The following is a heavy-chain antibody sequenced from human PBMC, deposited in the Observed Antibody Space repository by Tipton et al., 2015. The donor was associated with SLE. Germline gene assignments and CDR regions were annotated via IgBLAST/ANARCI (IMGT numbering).Heavy chain of an antibody. CDR3: ARVGTGLFDY. CDR2: IYYSGST. V-gene: IGHV4-39*07. J-gene: IGHJ4*02. CDR1: GGSISSSSYY. Sequence: TLSLTCTVSGGSISSSSYYWGWIRQPPGKGLEWIGSIYYSGSTYYNPSLKSRVTISVDTSKNQFSLKLSSVTAADTAVYYCARVGTGLFDYWGQGTLVTVSS. D-gene: IGHD7-27*01.